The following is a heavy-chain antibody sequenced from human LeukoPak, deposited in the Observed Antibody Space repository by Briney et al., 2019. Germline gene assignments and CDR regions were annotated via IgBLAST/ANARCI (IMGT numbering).Heavy chain of an antibody. CDR2: VYYTGRN. D-gene: IGHD5-18*01. CDR3: ARDAGDTAMGWGWYFAL. Sequence: PSETLSLTCSVCCGSVANYYWHCIRQPPGKGLEGIGFVYYTGRNYYNPSLSSRLTMSLATSNTPVSMKLTSVTAADTAVYYCARDAGDTAMGWGWYFALWGRGTLVTVSS. V-gene: IGHV4-59*02. J-gene: IGHJ2*01. CDR1: CGSVANYY.